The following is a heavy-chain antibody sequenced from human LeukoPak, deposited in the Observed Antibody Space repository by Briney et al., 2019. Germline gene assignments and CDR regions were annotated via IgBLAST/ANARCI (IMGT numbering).Heavy chain of an antibody. J-gene: IGHJ4*02. Sequence: ASVKVSCKASGYTFSDYYLHWVRQAPGQGLEWMGWINPNSGGTNYAQKFQGRVTMTRDTSISTAYMELSRLRSDDTAVYYCARKLESPDYWGQGTLVTVSS. D-gene: IGHD1-1*01. CDR3: ARKLESPDY. CDR2: INPNSGGT. CDR1: GYTFSDYY. V-gene: IGHV1-2*02.